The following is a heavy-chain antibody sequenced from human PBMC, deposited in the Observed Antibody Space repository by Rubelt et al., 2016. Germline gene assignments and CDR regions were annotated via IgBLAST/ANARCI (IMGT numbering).Heavy chain of an antibody. D-gene: IGHD3-10*01. J-gene: IGHJ4*02. CDR3: AGEEFDSSDY. Sequence: QVQLQQWGAGLLKPSETLSLTCAVYGGSFSGYYWSWIRQPPGKGLEWIGEINHSGSTNYNPSLKSRVTISVDTSKNQFSLKLSAVNAAETAVYYWAGEEFDSSDYWGQGTLVTVSS. CDR2: INHSGST. V-gene: IGHV4-34*01. CDR1: GGSFSGYY.